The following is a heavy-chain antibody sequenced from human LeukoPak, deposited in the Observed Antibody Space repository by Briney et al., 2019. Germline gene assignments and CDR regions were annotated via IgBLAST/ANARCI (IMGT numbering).Heavy chain of an antibody. CDR1: GFTFSRYE. V-gene: IGHV3-48*03. CDR2: ISSSGSTI. CDR3: ARDADFWSGSYYFDY. D-gene: IGHD3-3*01. J-gene: IGHJ4*02. Sequence: PGGSLRLSCAASGFTFSRYEMNWVRQAPGKGLEWVSYISSSGSTIYYADSVKGRFTISRDNAKNSLYLQMNSLRAEDTAVYYCARDADFWSGSYYFDYWGQGTLVTVSS.